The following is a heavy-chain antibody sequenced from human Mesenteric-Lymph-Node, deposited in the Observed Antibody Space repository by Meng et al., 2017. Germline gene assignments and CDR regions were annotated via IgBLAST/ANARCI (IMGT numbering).Heavy chain of an antibody. CDR1: GGSISSGDYY. CDR3: ARTYFYDSSNYGFDY. Sequence: QVQRQESGPGLVKPSQTLSLTCTVSGGSISSGDYYWSWIRQPPGKGLEWIGYISYSGSTYYNPSLKSRVTISVDTSKNQFSLKLSSVTAADTAVYYCARTYFYDSSNYGFDYWGQGTLVTVSS. D-gene: IGHD3-22*01. V-gene: IGHV4-30-4*01. CDR2: ISYSGST. J-gene: IGHJ4*02.